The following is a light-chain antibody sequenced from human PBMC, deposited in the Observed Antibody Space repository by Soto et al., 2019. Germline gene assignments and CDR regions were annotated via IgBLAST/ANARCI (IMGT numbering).Light chain of an antibody. Sequence: QSALTQPASVSGSPGQSITISCTGTSSDVGSYNLVSWYQQHPGKAPKLMIYEVSKRPSGVSNRFSGSKSGNTASLTISGLQAEDEAGYYCCSYAGSSTNWVFGGGTKLTVL. CDR2: EVS. J-gene: IGLJ3*02. V-gene: IGLV2-23*02. CDR3: CSYAGSSTNWV. CDR1: SSDVGSYNL.